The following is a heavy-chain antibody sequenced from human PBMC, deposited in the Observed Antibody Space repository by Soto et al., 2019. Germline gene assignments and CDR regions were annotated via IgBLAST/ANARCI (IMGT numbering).Heavy chain of an antibody. J-gene: IGHJ4*02. V-gene: IGHV3-15*01. CDR2: IKSKTDGGTT. D-gene: IGHD3-10*01. CDR1: GFTFSDVW. CDR3: TTGTTTIIRVDY. Sequence: GGSLRLSCAASGFTFSDVWMSWVRQSPEKGLEWVGRIKSKTDGGTTDYAAPVKGRFSISRDDSKTTLFLQMNSLKTEDTAVYYCTTGTTTIIRVDYWGQGTLVTVSS.